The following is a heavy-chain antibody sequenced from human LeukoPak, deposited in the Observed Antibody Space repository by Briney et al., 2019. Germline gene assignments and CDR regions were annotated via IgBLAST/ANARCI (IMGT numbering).Heavy chain of an antibody. CDR2: IYYSGST. J-gene: IGHJ5*02. Sequence: SETLSLTCTVSGGSISSYYWSWIRQPPGKGLEWIGYIYYSGSTNYNPSLKSRVTISVDTPKNQFSLKLSSVTAADTAVYYCARRNGGFDPWGQGTLVTVSS. CDR1: GGSISSYY. D-gene: IGHD2-8*01. CDR3: ARRNGGFDP. V-gene: IGHV4-59*01.